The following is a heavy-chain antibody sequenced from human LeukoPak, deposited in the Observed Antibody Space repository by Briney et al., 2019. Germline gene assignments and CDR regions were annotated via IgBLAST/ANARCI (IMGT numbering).Heavy chain of an antibody. J-gene: IGHJ4*02. CDR3: AREYSSGWYRGYFDY. V-gene: IGHV4-39*07. Sequence: PSETLSLTCTVSGGSISSSSYYWGWIRQPPGKGLEWIGSIYYSGSTYYNPSLKSRVTISVDTSKNQFSLKLSSVTAADTAVYYCAREYSSGWYRGYFDYWGQGTLVTVSS. CDR1: GGSISSSSYY. CDR2: IYYSGST. D-gene: IGHD6-19*01.